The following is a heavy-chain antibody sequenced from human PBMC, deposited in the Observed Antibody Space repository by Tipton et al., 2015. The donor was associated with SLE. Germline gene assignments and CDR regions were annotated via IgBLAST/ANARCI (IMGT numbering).Heavy chain of an antibody. CDR2: IYYSGST. V-gene: IGHV4-59*08. Sequence: LRLSCAASGFTYSNFWMSWIRQPPGKGLEWIGYIYYSGSTNYNPSLKSRVTISVDTSKNQFSLKLSFVTAADTAVYYCARAADFHGSGDYWIDSWGQGTLVAVSS. D-gene: IGHD3-10*01. CDR3: ARAADFHGSGDYWIDS. CDR1: GFTYSNFW. J-gene: IGHJ4*02.